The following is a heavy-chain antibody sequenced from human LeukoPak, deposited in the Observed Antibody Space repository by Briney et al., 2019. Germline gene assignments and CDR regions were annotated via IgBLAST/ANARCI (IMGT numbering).Heavy chain of an antibody. J-gene: IGHJ4*02. V-gene: IGHV3-33*01. Sequence: PGGSLRLSCAASGFTFSSYGMHWVRQAPGKGLEWVAVIWYDGSKKYYADSVKGRFTISRDNSKNMLYLQMNSLRAEDTAVYYCARDRYYDSSGYPFVYWRQRTLVTVSS. CDR2: IWYDGSKK. CDR1: GFTFSSYG. CDR3: ARDRYYDSSGYPFVY. D-gene: IGHD3-22*01.